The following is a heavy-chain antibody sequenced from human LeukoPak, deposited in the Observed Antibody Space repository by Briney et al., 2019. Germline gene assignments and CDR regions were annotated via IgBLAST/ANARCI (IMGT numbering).Heavy chain of an antibody. CDR3: ARGHYDVLAASYKWTPDY. D-gene: IGHD3-9*01. J-gene: IGHJ4*02. V-gene: IGHV3-21*01. Sequence: GGSLRLSCAASGFTFSNYNMNWVRQAPGKGLEWVSSITSGGDYIYYADSVKGRFTTSRDNAKNSLSLQLNSLRVEDTAVYYCARGHYDVLAASYKWTPDYWGQGTLVTVSS. CDR2: ITSGGDYI. CDR1: GFTFSNYN.